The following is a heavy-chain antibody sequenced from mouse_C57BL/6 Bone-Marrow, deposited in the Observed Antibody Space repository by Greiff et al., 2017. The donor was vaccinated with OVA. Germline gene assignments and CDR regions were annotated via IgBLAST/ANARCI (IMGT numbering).Heavy chain of an antibody. V-gene: IGHV1-76*01. Sequence: QVNVKQPGAELVRPGASVKLSCKASGYTFTDYYINWVKQRPGQGLEWIARIPPGSGNTYYNEKFKGKATLTAEKSSSPAYLQLSSLTSEASAVYCCAREAYYDYDAWFAYWGQGTLVTGSA. CDR2: IPPGSGNT. D-gene: IGHD2-4*01. CDR3: AREAYYDYDAWFAY. J-gene: IGHJ3*01. CDR1: GYTFTDYY.